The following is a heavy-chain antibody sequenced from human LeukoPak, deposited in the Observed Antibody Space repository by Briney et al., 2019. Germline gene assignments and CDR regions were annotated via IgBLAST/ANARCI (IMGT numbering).Heavy chain of an antibody. CDR2: ISYDGSNK. Sequence: GGSLRLSCAASGFTFSSYGMHWVRQAPGKGLEWVAVISYDGSNKYYADSVKGRFTISRHNSKNTLYLQMNSLRPEGTTVYYCAKDSSLYGTSWWGNYFDYWGQGTLVTVSS. V-gene: IGHV3-30*18. CDR3: AKDSSLYGTSWWGNYFDY. D-gene: IGHD6-13*01. CDR1: GFTFSSYG. J-gene: IGHJ4*02.